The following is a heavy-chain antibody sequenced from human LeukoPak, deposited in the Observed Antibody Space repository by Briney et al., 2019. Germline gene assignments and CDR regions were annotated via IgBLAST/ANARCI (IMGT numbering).Heavy chain of an antibody. D-gene: IGHD2-2*01. CDR2: TYYRSKWYN. J-gene: IGHJ3*02. CDR1: GDSVSSKSAA. CDR3: ARGVQPLHESDAFDI. V-gene: IGHV6-1*01. Sequence: SQTLSLTCAISGDSVSSKSAAWNWIRQTPSRGLEWLGRTYYRSKWYNDYAVSVRSRITVNPDTSKNQFSLQLNSVTPEDTAVYYCARGVQPLHESDAFDIWGQGTMVTVSS.